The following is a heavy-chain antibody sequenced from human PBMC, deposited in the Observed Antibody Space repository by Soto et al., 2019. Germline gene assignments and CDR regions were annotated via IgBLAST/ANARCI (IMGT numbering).Heavy chain of an antibody. J-gene: IGHJ4*02. CDR2: ISGSVGST. Sequence: GGSLRLSCAASGFTFSSYAMSWVRQAPGKGLEWVSAISGSVGSTYYADSVKGRSTISRDNSKNTLYLQMNSLRAEDTAVYYCAKDIHHYDFWSGYHTRGYYFDYWGQGTLVTVSS. CDR1: GFTFSSYA. D-gene: IGHD3-3*01. CDR3: AKDIHHYDFWSGYHTRGYYFDY. V-gene: IGHV3-23*01.